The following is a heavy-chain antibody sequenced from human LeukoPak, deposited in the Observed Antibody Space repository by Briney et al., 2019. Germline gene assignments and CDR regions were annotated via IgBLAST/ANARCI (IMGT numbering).Heavy chain of an antibody. CDR2: INHSGST. Sequence: SETLSLTCAVYGGSFSGYYWSWIRQPPGKGLEWIGEINHSGSTNYNPSLKSRVTISVDTSKNQFSLKLSSVTAADTAVYYCARQVTGQRYFGYWGQGTLVTVSS. V-gene: IGHV4-34*01. CDR1: GGSFSGYY. CDR3: ARQVTGQRYFGY. J-gene: IGHJ4*02. D-gene: IGHD6-25*01.